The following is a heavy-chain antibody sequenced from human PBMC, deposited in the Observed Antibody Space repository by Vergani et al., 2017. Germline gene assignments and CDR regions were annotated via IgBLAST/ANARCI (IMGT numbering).Heavy chain of an antibody. CDR3: ARDTSIFGVVISLYGMDV. J-gene: IGHJ6*02. Sequence: EVQLVESGGGLVQPGGSLRLSCAASGFTFSSYWMSWVRQAPGKGLEWVANIKQDGSEKYYVDSVKGRFTISRDNAKNSLYLQMNSLRAEDTAVYYCARDTSIFGVVISLYGMDVWGQGTTVTVSS. D-gene: IGHD3-3*01. CDR1: GFTFSSYW. CDR2: IKQDGSEK. V-gene: IGHV3-7*01.